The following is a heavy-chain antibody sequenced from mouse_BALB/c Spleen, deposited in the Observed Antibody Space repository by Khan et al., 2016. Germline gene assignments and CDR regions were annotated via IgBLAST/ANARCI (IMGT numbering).Heavy chain of an antibody. D-gene: IGHD1-1*01. CDR2: ISPDSSTL. CDR3: ARRYYYGCSDY. J-gene: IGHJ2*01. V-gene: IGHV4-1*02. Sequence: EVKLLESGGGLVQPGGSLTLSCAASGFAFSRYWLSWVRQAPGKGLEWIGEISPDSSTLNYTPSLKDKFIISSDYAKHTLYLQMSKERTEDKALYYCARRYYYGCSDYWGQGTTLTVSS. CDR1: GFAFSRYW.